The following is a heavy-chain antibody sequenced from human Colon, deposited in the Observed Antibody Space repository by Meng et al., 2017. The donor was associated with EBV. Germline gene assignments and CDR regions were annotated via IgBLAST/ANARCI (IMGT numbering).Heavy chain of an antibody. J-gene: IGHJ4*02. V-gene: IGHV4-34*01. CDR2: INHVGST. D-gene: IGHD2-15*01. CDR1: GGSFSDSY. Sequence: QVQLQQWGAGLLKPPETLSLPCTVYGGSFSDSYWTWIRQPPGKGLEWIGEINHVGSTTYNPSLKSRVTISVDTSKNQFSLKLSSVTAADAAVYYCASSDCSGGTCYLDCWGQGTLVTVSS. CDR3: ASSDCSGGTCYLDC.